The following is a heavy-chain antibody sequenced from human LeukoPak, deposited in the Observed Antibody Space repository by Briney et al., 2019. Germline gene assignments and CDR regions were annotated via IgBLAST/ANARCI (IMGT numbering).Heavy chain of an antibody. D-gene: IGHD4-17*01. CDR1: GGTFSSYA. J-gene: IGHJ4*02. V-gene: IGHV1-69*04. CDR3: ARVVYGDYWVDY. Sequence: ASVKVSCKASGGTFSSYAISWVRQAPGQGLEWMGRIIPILGIANYAQKFQGRVTITADKSTSTAYMELSSLRSEDTAVYYCARVVYGDYWVDYWGQGTLVTVSS. CDR2: IIPILGIA.